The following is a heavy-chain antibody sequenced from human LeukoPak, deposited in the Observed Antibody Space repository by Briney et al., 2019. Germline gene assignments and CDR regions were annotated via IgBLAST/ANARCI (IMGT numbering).Heavy chain of an antibody. Sequence: GGSLRLSCAVSGFTVSSHYLSWVRQAPGKGPEWVSVIYAGGNTYYADSVEGRFTISRDNSKNTLYLQMNALRAEDTAAYYCARGDDGFFDSWGQGTLVTVSS. D-gene: IGHD5-24*01. CDR2: IYAGGNT. V-gene: IGHV3-53*01. CDR3: ARGDDGFFDS. CDR1: GFTVSSHY. J-gene: IGHJ4*02.